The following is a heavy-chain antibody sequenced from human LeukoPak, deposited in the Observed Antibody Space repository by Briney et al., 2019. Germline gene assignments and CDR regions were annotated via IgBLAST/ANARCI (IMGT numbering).Heavy chain of an antibody. CDR2: MYSRGSS. CDR3: ARDVLRGDAFDI. CDR1: GFTVGNNY. D-gene: IGHD4-17*01. J-gene: IGHJ3*02. V-gene: IGHV3-66*01. Sequence: PGGSLRLSCTVSGFTVGNNYMSWVRQAPGKGLEWVALMYSRGSSHYADSVKGRFTISRDNAKNSLFLQMNSLRAEDTAVYYCARDVLRGDAFDIWGQGTMVTVSS.